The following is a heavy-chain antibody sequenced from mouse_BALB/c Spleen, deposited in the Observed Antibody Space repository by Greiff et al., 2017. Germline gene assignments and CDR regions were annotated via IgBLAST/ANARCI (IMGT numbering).Heavy chain of an antibody. CDR1: GFNIKDYY. V-gene: IGHV14-1*02. Sequence: VQLKQSGAELVRPGALVKLSCKASGFNIKDYYMHWVKQRPEQGLEWIGWIDPENGNTIYDPKFQGKASITADTSSNTAYLQLSSLTSEDTAVYYCARAPWFAYWGQGTLVTVSA. CDR3: ARAPWFAY. J-gene: IGHJ3*01. CDR2: IDPENGNT.